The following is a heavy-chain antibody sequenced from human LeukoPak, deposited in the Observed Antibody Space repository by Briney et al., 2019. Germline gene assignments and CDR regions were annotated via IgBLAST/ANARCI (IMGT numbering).Heavy chain of an antibody. V-gene: IGHV3-11*01. D-gene: IGHD3-16*02. Sequence: GGSLRLSCAASGFTFRDYYMGWIRQAPGKGLEWISYISETGTTIYQPDTVKGRFSISRDNAKNSLFLQMNRLRPGDTAVYYCARTSYPWNWGQGTLVTVSS. CDR3: ARTSYPWN. CDR2: ISETGTTI. J-gene: IGHJ4*02. CDR1: GFTFRDYY.